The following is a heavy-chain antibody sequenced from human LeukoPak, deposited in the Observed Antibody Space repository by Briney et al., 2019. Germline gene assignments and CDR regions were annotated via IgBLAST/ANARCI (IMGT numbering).Heavy chain of an antibody. J-gene: IGHJ5*02. CDR1: GGSISSYY. CDR2: IYTSGST. V-gene: IGHV4-4*07. CDR3: AGGSLWFGDYWFDP. D-gene: IGHD3-10*01. Sequence: SETLSLTCTVSGGSISSYYWSWIRQPAGKGLEWIGRIYTSGSTNYNPSLKSRVTMSVDTSKNQFSLELSSVTAADTAVYYCAGGSLWFGDYWFDPWGQGTLVTVSS.